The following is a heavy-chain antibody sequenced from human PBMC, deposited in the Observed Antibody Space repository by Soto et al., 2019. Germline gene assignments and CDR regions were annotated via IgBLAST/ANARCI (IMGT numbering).Heavy chain of an antibody. J-gene: IGHJ3*02. Sequence: QLVESGGGVVQPGRSLRLSCAASGFTFSSDAMHWVRQAPGKGLEWVAFIWNDGSNEYYADSVKGRAIISRDNSENTLYLQMNSLRAEDTAVYFCARDASGSGYAFDICGQGTMVTVSS. CDR3: ARDASGSGYAFDI. D-gene: IGHD6-25*01. V-gene: IGHV3-33*01. CDR2: IWNDGSNE. CDR1: GFTFSSDA.